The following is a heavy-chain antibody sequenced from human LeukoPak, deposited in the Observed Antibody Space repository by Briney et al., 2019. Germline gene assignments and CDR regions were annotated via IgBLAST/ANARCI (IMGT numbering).Heavy chain of an antibody. V-gene: IGHV3-7*01. J-gene: IGHJ6*02. CDR3: ARQGAGHNWGLFGYYGMDV. CDR2: IKQDGSEK. Sequence: GGSLRLSCAASGFIFSSYWMSWVRQAPGKGLEWVANIKQDGSEKYYVDSVKGRFTISRDNAKNSLYLQMNSLRAEDTAVYYCARQGAGHNWGLFGYYGMDVWGQGTTVTVSS. CDR1: GFIFSSYW. D-gene: IGHD7-27*01.